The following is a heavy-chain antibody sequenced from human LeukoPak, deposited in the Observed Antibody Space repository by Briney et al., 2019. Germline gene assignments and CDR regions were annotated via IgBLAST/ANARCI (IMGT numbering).Heavy chain of an antibody. CDR3: ARGPLVVLIDY. Sequence: GGSLRLSCAASGFTFSSYSMNWVRQAPGKGLGWVSSISSSSSYIYYADSVKGRFTISRDNAKNSLYLQMNSLRAEDTAVYYCARGPLVVLIDYWGQGTLVTVSS. D-gene: IGHD3-22*01. CDR2: ISSSSSYI. V-gene: IGHV3-21*01. CDR1: GFTFSSYS. J-gene: IGHJ4*02.